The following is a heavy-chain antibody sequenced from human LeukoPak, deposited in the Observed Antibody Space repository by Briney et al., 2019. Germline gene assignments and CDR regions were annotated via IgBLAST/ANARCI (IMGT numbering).Heavy chain of an antibody. V-gene: IGHV3-48*03. CDR1: DFTFSTYA. J-gene: IGHJ6*03. CDR2: ISTSGGTK. D-gene: IGHD6-13*01. CDR3: ARDATTAVGWVYMDV. Sequence: GGSLRLSCAASDFTFSTYAMNWVRQAPGRGLEWLSHISTSGGTKYYADSVKGRFTISRDNAENSVYLQMSGLTAEDTGLYYCARDATTAVGWVYMDVWGKGTTVTISS.